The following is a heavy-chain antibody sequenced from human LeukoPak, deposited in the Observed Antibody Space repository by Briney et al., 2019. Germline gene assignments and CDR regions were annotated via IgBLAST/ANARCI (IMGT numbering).Heavy chain of an antibody. Sequence: PGGSLRLSCAASGFTFSSYAMSWVRQAPGKGLEWVSAISGSGGSTYYADSAKGRFTISRDNSKNTLYLQMNSLRAEDTAVYYCAKPVPLAVAGTGGFDYWGQGTLVTVSS. CDR3: AKPVPLAVAGTGGFDY. V-gene: IGHV3-23*01. D-gene: IGHD6-19*01. J-gene: IGHJ4*02. CDR2: ISGSGGST. CDR1: GFTFSSYA.